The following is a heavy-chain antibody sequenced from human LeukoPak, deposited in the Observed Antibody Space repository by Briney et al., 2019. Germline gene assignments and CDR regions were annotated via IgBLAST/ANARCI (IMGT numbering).Heavy chain of an antibody. CDR3: AREAYCGGDCLNWFDP. CDR2: MNPNSGNT. V-gene: IGHV1-8*01. J-gene: IGHJ5*02. Sequence: ASVKVSCKASGYTFTSYDINWVRQATGQGLEWMGWMNPNSGNTGYAQKFQGRVTMTRNTSISTAYMELSSLRSEDTAVYYCAREAYCGGDCLNWFDPWGQGTLVTVSS. D-gene: IGHD2-21*02. CDR1: GYTFTSYD.